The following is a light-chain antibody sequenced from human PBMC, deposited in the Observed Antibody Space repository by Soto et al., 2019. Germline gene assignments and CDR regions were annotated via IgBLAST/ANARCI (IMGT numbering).Light chain of an antibody. CDR2: DAS. CDR1: QDISNY. V-gene: IGKV1-33*01. J-gene: IGKJ4*01. Sequence: DIQMTQSPSSLSASVGDRVTISCQASQDISNYLNRYQQKPGKAPKLLIYDASNLETGVPSRFSGSGSGTDFTFTISSLQPEDIATYYCQQYDNSKLTFGGGTKVEIK. CDR3: QQYDNSKLT.